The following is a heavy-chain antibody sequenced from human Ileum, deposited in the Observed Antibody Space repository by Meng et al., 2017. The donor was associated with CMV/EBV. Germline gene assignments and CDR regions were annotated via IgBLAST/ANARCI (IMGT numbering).Heavy chain of an antibody. J-gene: IGHJ4*02. V-gene: IGHV3-30*14. CDR1: GFAFSTYA. CDR2: ISYDGSNK. CDR3: AGGGGYSYCHY. Sequence: GESLKISCAASGFAFSTYAMHWVRQAPGKGLEWVALISYDGSNKYYADSVKGRFTISRDSSNNTLFLQMNSLRAEDTAVYYCAGGGGYSYCHYWGQGTLVTVSS. D-gene: IGHD5-18*01.